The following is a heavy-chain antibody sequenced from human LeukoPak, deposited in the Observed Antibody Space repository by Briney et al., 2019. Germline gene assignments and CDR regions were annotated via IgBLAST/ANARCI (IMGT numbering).Heavy chain of an antibody. CDR1: GFTFSSYA. CDR3: AKDHRNGDYDIGY. V-gene: IGHV3-30*04. Sequence: QPGRSLRLSCAASGFTFSSYAMHWVRQAPGKGLEWVAVISYDGSNKYYADSVKGRFTISRDNSKNTLYLQMNSQRAEDTAVYYCAKDHRNGDYDIGYWGQGTLVTVSS. D-gene: IGHD4-17*01. J-gene: IGHJ4*02. CDR2: ISYDGSNK.